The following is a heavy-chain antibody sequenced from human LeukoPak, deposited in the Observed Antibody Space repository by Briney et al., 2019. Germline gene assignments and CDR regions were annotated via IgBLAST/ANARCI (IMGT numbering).Heavy chain of an antibody. CDR1: GFTFSGYI. V-gene: IGHV3-48*01. CDR2: ICTSGNPI. D-gene: IGHD2-2*03. Sequence: GGSLRLSCAASGFTFSGYIMNWVRQAPGKGLEWISFICTSGNPIYYADSVKGRFTISRDNSRNTMYLQMNSLSAEDTAVYYCAKDGYCTTITCYGWLDYWGLGTLVTVSS. J-gene: IGHJ4*02. CDR3: AKDGYCTTITCYGWLDY.